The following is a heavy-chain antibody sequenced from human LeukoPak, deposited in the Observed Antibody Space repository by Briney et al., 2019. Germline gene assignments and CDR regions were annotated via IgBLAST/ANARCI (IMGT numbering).Heavy chain of an antibody. J-gene: IGHJ4*02. Sequence: GGSLRLSCAASGFTFSSYAMHWVRQAPGKGLEYVSAISSNGGSTYYANSVKGRFTISRDNSKNTLYLQMGSLRTEDMAVSYCARDTSRGFSGFCDYWGQGTLVTVSS. V-gene: IGHV3-64*01. D-gene: IGHD3-3*01. CDR2: ISSNGGST. CDR3: ARDTSRGFSGFCDY. CDR1: GFTFSSYA.